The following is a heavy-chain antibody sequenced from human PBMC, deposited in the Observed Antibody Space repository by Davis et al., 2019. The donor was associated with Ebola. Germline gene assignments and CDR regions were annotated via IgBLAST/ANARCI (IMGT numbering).Heavy chain of an antibody. D-gene: IGHD3-10*01. CDR3: ARGWFRSGMDV. CDR2: TYYNSKWYS. V-gene: IGHV6-1*01. CDR1: GDSVSITSAG. Sequence: HSQTLSLTCAISGDSVSITSAGWNWIRQSPSRGLEWLGRTYYNSKWYSDYAVSVRGRITVNPDTSKNQFSLLLNSVTPEDTAIYYCARGWFRSGMDVWGQGTTVTVSS. J-gene: IGHJ6*02.